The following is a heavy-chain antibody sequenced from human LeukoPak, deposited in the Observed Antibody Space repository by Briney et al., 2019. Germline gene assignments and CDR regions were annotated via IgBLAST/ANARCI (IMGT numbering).Heavy chain of an antibody. CDR2: INPKSGDT. V-gene: IGHV1-2*02. D-gene: IGHD3-10*01. J-gene: IGHJ4*02. CDR1: GYTFTDYY. Sequence: AASVKVSCKASGYTFTDYYMHWVRQAPGQGLEWMGWINPKSGDTNYAQRFQGRVTMTRDTSISIAYMELSRLTSDDTAVYYCARDYYGSGSFSGHWGQGTLVTVSS. CDR3: ARDYYGSGSFSGH.